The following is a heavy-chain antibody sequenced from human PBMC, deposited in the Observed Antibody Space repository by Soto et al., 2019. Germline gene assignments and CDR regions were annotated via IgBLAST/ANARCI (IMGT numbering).Heavy chain of an antibody. J-gene: IGHJ6*02. D-gene: IGHD6-13*01. CDR2: IYYSGST. CDR1: GGSISSYY. V-gene: IGHV4-59*08. CDR3: ARHIAAAGTRPYYYGMDV. Sequence: PSETLSLTCTVSGGSISSYYWSWIRQPPGKGLEWIGYIYYSGSTNYNPSLKSRVTISVDTSKNQFSLKLSSVTAADTAVYYCARHIAAAGTRPYYYGMDVWGQGTTVT.